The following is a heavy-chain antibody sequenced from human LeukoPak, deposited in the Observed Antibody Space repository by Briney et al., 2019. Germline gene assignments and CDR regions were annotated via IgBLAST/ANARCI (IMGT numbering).Heavy chain of an antibody. J-gene: IGHJ4*02. CDR2: IKSKTDGGTT. CDR3: ARDGAGDRNY. CDR1: GFTLSSYN. Sequence: GGSLRLSCAGSGFTLSSYNMNWVRQAPGKGLEWVGRIKSKTDGGTTDYAAPVKGRFTISRDDSKNTLYLQMNSLSVEDTAVYYCARDGAGDRNYWGQGTLVTVSS. V-gene: IGHV3-15*01. D-gene: IGHD1-14*01.